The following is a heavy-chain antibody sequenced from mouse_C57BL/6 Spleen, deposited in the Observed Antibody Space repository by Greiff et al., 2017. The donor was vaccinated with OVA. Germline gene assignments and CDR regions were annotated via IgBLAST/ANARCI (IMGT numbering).Heavy chain of an antibody. D-gene: IGHD2-1*01. Sequence: VQLQQSGGGLVKPGGSLKLSCAASGFTFSDYGMHWVRQAPEKGLEWVAYISSGSSTIYYADTVKGRFTISRDNAKNTLFLQMTSLRSEDTAMYYCARGGNSNWYFDVWGTGTTVTVSS. J-gene: IGHJ1*03. CDR3: ARGGNSNWYFDV. CDR2: ISSGSSTI. CDR1: GFTFSDYG. V-gene: IGHV5-17*01.